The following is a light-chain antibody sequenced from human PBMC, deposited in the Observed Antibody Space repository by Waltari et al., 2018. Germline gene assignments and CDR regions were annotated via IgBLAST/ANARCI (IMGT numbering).Light chain of an antibody. Sequence: EIVMTQSPATLSLSPGERATLSCRASQSVSSSLTWYQQEPGQAPRLLIYAASSRATGIPDRFTGSGSGTDFTLTISSLEPEDVAVYYCLQRSNWPHSFGQGTKVEIK. J-gene: IGKJ2*03. V-gene: IGKV3-15*01. CDR2: AAS. CDR3: LQRSNWPHS. CDR1: QSVSSS.